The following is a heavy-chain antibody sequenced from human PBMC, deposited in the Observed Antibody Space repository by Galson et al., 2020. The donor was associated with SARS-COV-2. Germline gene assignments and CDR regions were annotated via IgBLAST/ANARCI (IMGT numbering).Heavy chain of an antibody. CDR1: GASIRGGGYY. V-gene: IGHV4-31*01. D-gene: IGHD2-21*02. CDR3: ARTGYCGGDCNSPGSCFDL. CDR2: IYDSGSA. J-gene: IGHJ2*01. Sequence: SETLSLTCTVAGASIRGGGYYWSWIRQYPGKGLEWIGYIYDSGSAYYNPSLKSPVSISVDTSKNQLSLKLSSVTAADTAVYYCARTGYCGGDCNSPGSCFDLWGRGTLVTGSS.